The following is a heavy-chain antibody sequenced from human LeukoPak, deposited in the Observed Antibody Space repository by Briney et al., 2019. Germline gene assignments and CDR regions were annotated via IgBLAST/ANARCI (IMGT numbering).Heavy chain of an antibody. CDR3: AKDRAWGLGYCSSTSCYGPFDY. CDR1: GFTFSSYG. CDR2: IRYDGSNK. J-gene: IGHJ4*02. D-gene: IGHD2-2*01. Sequence: PGGSLRLSCAASGFTFSSYGMHWVRQAPGKGLEWVAFIRYDGSNKYYADSVKGRFTISRDNSKNTLYLQMNSLRAEDTAVYYCAKDRAWGLGYCSSTSCYGPFDYWGQGTLVTVSS. V-gene: IGHV3-30*02.